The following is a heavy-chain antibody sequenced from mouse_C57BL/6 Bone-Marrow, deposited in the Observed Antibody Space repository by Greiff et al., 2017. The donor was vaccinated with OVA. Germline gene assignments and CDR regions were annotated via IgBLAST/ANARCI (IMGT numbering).Heavy chain of an antibody. CDR1: GFTFSDYG. CDR2: ISTLASSI. J-gene: IGHJ4*01. V-gene: IGHV5-15*01. Sequence: EVQGVASGGGLVQPGGSLKLSCAASGFTFSDYGMAWVRQAPGPGPEWVAFISTLASSIYSADHVTGRFTISRENAKNTLYLEMSSLGSEDTAMYYCSRLGDCFPYAMDDWGQGTSVTVSA. CDR3: SRLGDCFPYAMDD.